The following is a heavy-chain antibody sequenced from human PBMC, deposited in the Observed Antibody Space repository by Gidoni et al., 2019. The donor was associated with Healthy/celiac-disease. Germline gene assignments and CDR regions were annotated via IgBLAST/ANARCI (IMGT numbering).Heavy chain of an antibody. CDR3: ERHQDYDNYYFDY. V-gene: IGHV5-51*01. J-gene: IGHJ4*02. CDR1: GYLFTSYW. D-gene: IGHD3-22*01. Sequence: ELQLLQSGAEVKKPGESLNISFQGSGYLFTSYWIGWVRQMPGKGLEWMGIIYPGDSDTRYSPSCQGQVTISADKSISTDYLQWSSLKASDTAMYYCERHQDYDNYYFDYWGQGTMVTVSS. CDR2: IYPGDSDT.